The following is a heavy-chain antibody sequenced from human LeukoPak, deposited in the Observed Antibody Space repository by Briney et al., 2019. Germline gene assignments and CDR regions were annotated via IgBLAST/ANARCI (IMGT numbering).Heavy chain of an antibody. CDR3: NRGRYYH. D-gene: IGHD3-10*01. Sequence: GGSLRLSCAASGFTFSSYAMHWVRQAPGKGLEWVALISYDGSNKYYADSVRGRFTISRDNAKNSLYLQMNSLKTEDTAVYYCNRGRYYHWGQGTLVTVSS. CDR1: GFTFSSYA. CDR2: ISYDGSNK. V-gene: IGHV3-30*04. J-gene: IGHJ5*02.